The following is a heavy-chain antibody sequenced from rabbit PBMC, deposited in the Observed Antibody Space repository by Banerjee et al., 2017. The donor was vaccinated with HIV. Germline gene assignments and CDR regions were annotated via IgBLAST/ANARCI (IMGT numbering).Heavy chain of an antibody. J-gene: IGHJ4*01. D-gene: IGHD3-3*01. CDR3: ARGLVAGVLDL. Sequence: QSLEESGGDLVKPGASLTLTCTASGFSFSSAYWICWVRQAPGKGLEWIACIYPTYGATDYANWVNGRFTISLDNAQNTVFLQMTSLTAADTATYFCARGLVAGVLDLWGQGTLVTVS. V-gene: IGHV1S40*01. CDR1: GFSFSSAYW. CDR2: IYPTYGAT.